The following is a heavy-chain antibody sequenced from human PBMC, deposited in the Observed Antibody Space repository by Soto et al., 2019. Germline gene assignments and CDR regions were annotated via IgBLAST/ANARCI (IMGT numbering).Heavy chain of an antibody. CDR1: GFTFSDYY. D-gene: IGHD3-10*01. CDR2: ISSSGNSV. V-gene: IGHV3-11*01. Sequence: QVQLVESGGTLVKPGGSLRLSCAASGFTFSDYYMTWIRQAPGKGLEWVSHISSSGNSVDYGDSVRGRFTISRDNAKKSLYLQMNSLTVEDTAVYYCARRRYGSGGNDVWGQGTMVTVSS. CDR3: ARRRYGSGGNDV. J-gene: IGHJ4*02.